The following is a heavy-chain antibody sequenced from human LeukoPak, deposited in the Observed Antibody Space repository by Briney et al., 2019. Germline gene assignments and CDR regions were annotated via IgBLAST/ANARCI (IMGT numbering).Heavy chain of an antibody. CDR3: ARVDGGILDV. D-gene: IGHD4-23*01. Sequence: SVKVFCKASGGTFSSYAISWVRQAPGQGLEWMGRIIPILGIANYAQKFQGRVTITADKSTSTAYMELSSLRSEDTAVYYCARVDGGILDVWGQGTTVTVSS. CDR2: IIPILGIA. CDR1: GGTFSSYA. V-gene: IGHV1-69*04. J-gene: IGHJ6*02.